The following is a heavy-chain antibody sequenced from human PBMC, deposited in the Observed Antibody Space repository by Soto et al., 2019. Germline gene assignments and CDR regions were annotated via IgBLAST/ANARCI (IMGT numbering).Heavy chain of an antibody. CDR3: GSVGYCSSTNCLFYYYHYGMDV. Sequence: SVKVSCKASGGAFSSHAISWVRQAPGRGLEWMGGIIPIFGTTNYAQNFRARVTITADESTSTAYMELSSLTSEDTAVYYCGSVGYCSSTNCLFYYYHYGMDVWGQGTTVTVSS. J-gene: IGHJ6*02. CDR2: IIPIFGTT. V-gene: IGHV1-69*13. D-gene: IGHD2-2*03. CDR1: GGAFSSHA.